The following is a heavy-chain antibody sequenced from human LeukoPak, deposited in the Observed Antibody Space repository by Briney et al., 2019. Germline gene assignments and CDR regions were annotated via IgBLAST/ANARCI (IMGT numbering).Heavy chain of an antibody. J-gene: IGHJ4*02. Sequence: GGSLRLSCAASGFTFSNAWMNWVRQAPGKGLEWVGRIKSKTDGGTTDYAAPVKGRFTISRDDSKDTLYLQMNSLKTEDTAVYYCTTNPPPDYYDSSGYFPVGYWGQGTLVTVSS. V-gene: IGHV3-15*07. D-gene: IGHD3-22*01. CDR3: TTNPPPDYYDSSGYFPVGY. CDR1: GFTFSNAW. CDR2: IKSKTDGGTT.